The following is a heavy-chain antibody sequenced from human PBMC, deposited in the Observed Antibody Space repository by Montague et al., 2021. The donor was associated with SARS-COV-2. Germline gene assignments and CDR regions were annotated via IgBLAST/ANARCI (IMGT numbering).Heavy chain of an antibody. V-gene: IGHV4-34*01. D-gene: IGHD3-10*01. CDR1: GGSFSTYS. Sequence: SETLSLTCAVHGGSFSTYSWNWIRQPPGKGLEWIWEIHHGGSTNYNPSLKSRVTISADTSKNQFSLKLTSVAGADTAVYYCARLGDGVVPSPILGVGPYYSYYYMDVWGKGTTVTVSS. CDR2: IHHGGST. J-gene: IGHJ6*03. CDR3: ARLGDGVVPSPILGVGPYYSYYYMDV.